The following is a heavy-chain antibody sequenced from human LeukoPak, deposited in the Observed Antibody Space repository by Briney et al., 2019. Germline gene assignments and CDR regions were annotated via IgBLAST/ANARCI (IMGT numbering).Heavy chain of an antibody. V-gene: IGHV3-74*01. Sequence: GGSLRLSCAASGFTFTNYWMHWLRQAPGKGLVWVSRISADASGTKYAESVRGRSTISRDNAENILYLQMNSLSAEDTAIYYCARGEIGVYYVANWGQGTLVTVSS. CDR1: GFTFTNYW. D-gene: IGHD3-10*02. CDR3: ARGEIGVYYVAN. J-gene: IGHJ4*02. CDR2: ISADASGT.